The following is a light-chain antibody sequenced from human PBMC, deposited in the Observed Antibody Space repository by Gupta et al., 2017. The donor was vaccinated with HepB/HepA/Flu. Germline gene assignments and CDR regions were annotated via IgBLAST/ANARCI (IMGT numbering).Light chain of an antibody. CDR3: QQYGSSPCS. CDR2: GAS. Sequence: EIVLTQSPGTLSLSPGERATPSCRASQSVSSNYLAWYQQKPGQAPRLFIYGASSRATGIPDRFSGSGSGTDFTLTISRLEPEDFAVYYCQQYGSSPCSFGQGTXLEIK. V-gene: IGKV3-20*01. J-gene: IGKJ2*04. CDR1: QSVSSNY.